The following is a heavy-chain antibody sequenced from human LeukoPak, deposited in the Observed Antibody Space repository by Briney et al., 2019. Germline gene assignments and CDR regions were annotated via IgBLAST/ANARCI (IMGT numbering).Heavy chain of an antibody. Sequence: GGSLRLSCAASGFAFSSYGMHWVRQAPGQGLERVAVIWDDGSNKYYADSVKGRFTISRDNSKNTLYLQMNSLRAEDTAVYYCARGLQVRYYYNYMDVWGKGTTVTVSS. CDR3: ARGLQVRYYYNYMDV. V-gene: IGHV3-33*01. CDR2: IWDDGSNK. D-gene: IGHD5-24*01. CDR1: GFAFSSYG. J-gene: IGHJ6*03.